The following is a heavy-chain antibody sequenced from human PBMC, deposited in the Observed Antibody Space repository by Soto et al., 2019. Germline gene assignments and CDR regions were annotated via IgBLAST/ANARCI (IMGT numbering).Heavy chain of an antibody. Sequence: PGESLKISCKGSGYSFTSYWIGWVRQMPGKGLEWMGIIYPGDSDTRYSPSFQGQVTISADKSISTAYLQWSSLKASDTAMYYCAGSVRGVKLGPLYYYYYGVDVWGQGTTVTVSS. CDR2: IYPGDSDT. J-gene: IGHJ6*02. CDR1: GYSFTSYW. CDR3: AGSVRGVKLGPLYYYYYGVDV. V-gene: IGHV5-51*01. D-gene: IGHD3-10*01.